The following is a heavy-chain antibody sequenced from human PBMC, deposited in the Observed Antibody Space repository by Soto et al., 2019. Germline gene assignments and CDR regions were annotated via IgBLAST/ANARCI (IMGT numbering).Heavy chain of an antibody. Sequence: QVQLVQSGAEVKKPGSSVKVSCKASGGTFSSYAISWVRQAPGQGLEWMGGIIPIFGTANYAQKFQGRVTITADESTSTAYMEVSSLRSEDTAVYYCARARVPYYYGSGSYSAFDIWGQGTMVTVSS. CDR2: IIPIFGTA. CDR3: ARARVPYYYGSGSYSAFDI. CDR1: GGTFSSYA. J-gene: IGHJ3*02. D-gene: IGHD3-10*01. V-gene: IGHV1-69*01.